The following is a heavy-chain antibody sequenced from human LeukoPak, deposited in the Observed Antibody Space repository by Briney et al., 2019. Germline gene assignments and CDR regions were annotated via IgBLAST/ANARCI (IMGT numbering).Heavy chain of an antibody. Sequence: PSETLSLTCTVSGGSISSGSYYWSWIRQPPGKGLEWIGYIYYSGSTNYNPSLKSRVTISVDTSKNQFSLKLSSVTAADTAVYYCARDINYYDSSGYYPSWGQGTLVTVSS. CDR2: IYYSGST. J-gene: IGHJ5*02. V-gene: IGHV4-61*01. CDR3: ARDINYYDSSGYYPS. CDR1: GGSISSGSYY. D-gene: IGHD3-22*01.